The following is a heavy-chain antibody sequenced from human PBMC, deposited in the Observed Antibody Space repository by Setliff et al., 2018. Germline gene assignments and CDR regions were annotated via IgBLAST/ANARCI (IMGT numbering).Heavy chain of an antibody. CDR2: IIPMFGT. CDR1: GYTFVSYG. V-gene: IGHV1-18*01. CDR3: AKQGDLAFDY. Sequence: ASVKVSCKAAGYTFVSYGLSWVRQAPGQGLEWVGGIIPMFGTNYAQKFQGRVTMTRDTSSSTIYMEVNSLTSDDTAVYFCAKQGDLAFDYWGQGTQVTVSS. J-gene: IGHJ4*02. D-gene: IGHD3-16*01.